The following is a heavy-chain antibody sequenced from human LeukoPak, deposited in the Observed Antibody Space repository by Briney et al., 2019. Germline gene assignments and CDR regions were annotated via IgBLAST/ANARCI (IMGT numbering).Heavy chain of an antibody. CDR2: IKDKSYGETT. J-gene: IGHJ4*02. CDR3: TTDPPGAFDY. Sequence: GGSLRLSCAASGFSFNNAWMSWVRQAPGKGLEWVGRIKDKSYGETTDYAAPVKGRFIISRDESKNTLYLQMNSLKTEDTAVYYCTTDPPGAFDYWGQGALVTVSS. D-gene: IGHD3-10*01. V-gene: IGHV3-15*01. CDR1: GFSFNNAW.